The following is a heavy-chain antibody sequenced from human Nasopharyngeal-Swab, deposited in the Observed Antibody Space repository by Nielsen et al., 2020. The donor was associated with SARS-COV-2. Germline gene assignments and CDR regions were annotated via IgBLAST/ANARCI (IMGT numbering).Heavy chain of an antibody. D-gene: IGHD4-23*01. CDR2: IKEDGSEK. Sequence: GESLKTSCAASGFTFSSYWLSWVRQAPGKGLEWVANIKEDGSEKYYVDSVKGRFTISRDNAKNSLYLQMNSLRAEDTAVYYCSGGNSADHWGQGTLVTVSS. CDR3: SGGNSADH. CDR1: GFTFSSYW. J-gene: IGHJ4*02. V-gene: IGHV3-7*03.